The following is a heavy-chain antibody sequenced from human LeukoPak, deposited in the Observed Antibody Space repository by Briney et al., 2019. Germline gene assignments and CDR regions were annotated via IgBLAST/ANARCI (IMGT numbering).Heavy chain of an antibody. J-gene: IGHJ4*02. Sequence: PGGSLRLSCAASGFTFSSYAMSWVRQAPGKGLEWVSAISGSGGSTYYADSVKGRFTISRDNSKNTLYLQMNSLRAEDTAVYYCAKDTYPGYCSSTSCYPPDYWGQGTLVTVSS. CDR1: GFTFSSYA. V-gene: IGHV3-23*01. CDR3: AKDTYPGYCSSTSCYPPDY. D-gene: IGHD2-2*03. CDR2: ISGSGGST.